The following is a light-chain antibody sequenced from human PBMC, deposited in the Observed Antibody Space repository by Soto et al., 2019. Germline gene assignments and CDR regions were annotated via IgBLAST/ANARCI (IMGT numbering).Light chain of an antibody. CDR1: QGIANS. CDR2: GAS. CDR3: QQYYSYPQVT. J-gene: IGKJ5*01. V-gene: IGKV1-8*01. Sequence: ILMTQSPSSLSASTGDRVSITCLASQGIANSLAWYQQKPGKAPKLLMYGASTLQSGVPLRFSGSGSGTDFTLTISSLQSEDFATYYCQQYYSYPQVTFGPGTRLEIK.